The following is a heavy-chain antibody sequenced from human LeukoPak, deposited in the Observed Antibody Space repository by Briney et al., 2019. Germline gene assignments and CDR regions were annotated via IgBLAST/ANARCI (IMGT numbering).Heavy chain of an antibody. CDR3: ARDTLGPDDAFDI. CDR1: GFTFSSYS. V-gene: IGHV3-48*04. CDR2: ISSSRSTI. J-gene: IGHJ3*02. Sequence: GGSLRLSCAASGFTFSSYSMNWVRQAPGKGLEWVSYISSSRSTIYYADSVKGRFTISRDNAKNSLYLQMNSLRAEDTAVYYCARDTLGPDDAFDIWGQGTMVTVSS.